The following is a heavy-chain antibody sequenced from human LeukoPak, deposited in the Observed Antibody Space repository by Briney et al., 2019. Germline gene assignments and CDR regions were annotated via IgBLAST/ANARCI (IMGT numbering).Heavy chain of an antibody. Sequence: ASVKVSCKASGYTFTSYGISWVRQAPGQGLEWMGWISAYNGNTNYAQKLQGRVTMTTDTSTSTAYMELRSLRSDDTAVYYCARGAYSSSWNAPLAYWGQGTLVTVSS. CDR2: ISAYNGNT. J-gene: IGHJ4*02. CDR1: GYTFTSYG. D-gene: IGHD6-13*01. CDR3: ARGAYSSSWNAPLAY. V-gene: IGHV1-18*01.